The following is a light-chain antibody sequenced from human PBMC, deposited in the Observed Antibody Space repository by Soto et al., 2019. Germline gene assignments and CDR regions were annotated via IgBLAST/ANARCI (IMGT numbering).Light chain of an antibody. Sequence: QSVLTQPASVSGSPGQSITISCTGTYSDVGAYTYVSWYQHHPGKAPKLMVSGVSNRPSGVSDRFSGSKSGNTASLTISGLQAEDEADYCCSSYTTSSTYVFGTGTKVTVL. CDR2: GVS. J-gene: IGLJ1*01. CDR1: YSDVGAYTY. V-gene: IGLV2-14*03. CDR3: SSYTTSSTYV.